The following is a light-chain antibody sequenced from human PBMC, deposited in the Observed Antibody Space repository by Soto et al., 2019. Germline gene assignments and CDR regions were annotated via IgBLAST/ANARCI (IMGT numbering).Light chain of an antibody. Sequence: QSVLTQPASVSGSPGQSITISCTGTSADVGAYDYVSWYQHHPGKGPKLMIFDVTIRPSGVSNRFSGSKSCNTASLTISGLQAEDEADYHCSSYTTSGTPVFGGGTQLTVL. CDR1: SADVGAYDY. CDR3: SSYTTSGTPV. J-gene: IGLJ7*01. V-gene: IGLV2-14*03. CDR2: DVT.